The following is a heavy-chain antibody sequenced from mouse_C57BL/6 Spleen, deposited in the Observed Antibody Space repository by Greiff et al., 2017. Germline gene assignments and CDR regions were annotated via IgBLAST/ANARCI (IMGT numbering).Heavy chain of an antibody. J-gene: IGHJ1*03. CDR3: ARSPDPSAYFDV. CDR2: IDPEDGET. V-gene: IGHV14-2*01. CDR1: GFNIKDYY. Sequence: EVKLVESGAELVKPGASVKLSCTASGFNIKDYYMHWVKQRTEQGLEWIGWIDPEDGETKYAPKFQGKATITADTTYNTAYLQLSSLTSEDTAVYYCARSPDPSAYFDVWGTGTTVTVSS.